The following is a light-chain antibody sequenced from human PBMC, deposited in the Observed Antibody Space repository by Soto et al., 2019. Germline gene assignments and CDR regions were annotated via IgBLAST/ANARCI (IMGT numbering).Light chain of an antibody. CDR3: QSYDSSLSGSV. Sequence: QSVLTQPPSVSGAPGQRVTISCTGSSSNIGEDYDVHWYQQLPGTAPKLLIYDNSKRPSGVPDRFSGSKSGTSASLAITGLQAEDEADYYCQSYDSSLSGSVFGGGTKLTVL. CDR1: SSNIGEDYD. V-gene: IGLV1-40*01. CDR2: DNS. J-gene: IGLJ2*01.